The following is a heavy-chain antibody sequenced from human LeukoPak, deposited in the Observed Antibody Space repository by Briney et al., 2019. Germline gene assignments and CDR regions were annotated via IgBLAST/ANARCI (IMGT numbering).Heavy chain of an antibody. J-gene: IGHJ4*02. Sequence: GGSLRLSCVASGFTFKNFAMSWVRQAPGKGLEWVSKISDSGSSTYYAGNVKDRFTISRDTSKNTLYLQMNRLKAEDTAVYYCTKDGRAASHDSWGQGTQVSVSS. V-gene: IGHV3-23*01. CDR2: ISDSGSST. CDR3: TKDGRAASHDS. CDR1: GFTFKNFA.